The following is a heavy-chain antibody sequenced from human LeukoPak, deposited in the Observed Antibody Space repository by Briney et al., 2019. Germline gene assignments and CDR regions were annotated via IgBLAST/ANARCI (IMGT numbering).Heavy chain of an antibody. D-gene: IGHD5-12*01. Sequence: GGSLRLSCAASGFTVSSNYMTWVRQAPGKGLEWVSIIYSGGSTYYADSVEGRFTISRDNSKNTLYVQMYSLRAEDTAVYYCARGLSGYDYDYFDYWGQGTLVTVSS. CDR1: GFTVSSNY. CDR2: IYSGGST. J-gene: IGHJ4*02. V-gene: IGHV3-53*01. CDR3: ARGLSGYDYDYFDY.